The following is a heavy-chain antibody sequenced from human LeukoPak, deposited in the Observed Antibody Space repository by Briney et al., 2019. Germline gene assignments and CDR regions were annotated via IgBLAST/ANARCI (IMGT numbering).Heavy chain of an antibody. Sequence: SETLSLTCAVHGGSFRGYYWSWIREPPGKGLERSGEINHSGSINYNPSLKRRVTISVDTSKNQFSLKLSSVTAADTAVYYCARGLGYCSGGSCYSEVYYFDYWGQGTLVTVSS. V-gene: IGHV4-34*01. CDR3: ARGLGYCSGGSCYSEVYYFDY. J-gene: IGHJ4*02. D-gene: IGHD2-15*01. CDR2: INHSGSI. CDR1: GGSFRGYY.